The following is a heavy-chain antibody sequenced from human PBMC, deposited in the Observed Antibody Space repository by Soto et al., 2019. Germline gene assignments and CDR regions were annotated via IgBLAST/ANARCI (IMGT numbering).Heavy chain of an antibody. D-gene: IGHD3-22*01. J-gene: IGHJ3*02. CDR2: IGTAGDT. V-gene: IGHV3-13*01. CDR3: ARGSEYYYDSSGPTPGAFDI. Sequence: PGGSLRLSFAASGFTFSSYDMHWVRRATGKGLEWVSAIGTAGDTYYPGSVKGRFTISRENAKNSLYLQMNSLRAGDTAVYYCARGSEYYYDSSGPTPGAFDIWGQGTMVTVSS. CDR1: GFTFSSYD.